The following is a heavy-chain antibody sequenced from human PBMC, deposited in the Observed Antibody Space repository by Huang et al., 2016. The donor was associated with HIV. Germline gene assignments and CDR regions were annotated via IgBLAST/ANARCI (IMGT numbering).Heavy chain of an antibody. CDR3: ARDPKYHRIGYYRQRRGIDI. D-gene: IGHD3-22*01. CDR2: IRAASGDK. Sequence: QLMQSGPELKQPGASVKVSCKASGYTFTSYGITWVRQAPGQGPEWMGWIRAASGDKEYAQKFQARVTLTTDTSTNIAYVELRSLRADDTAKYYCARDPKYHRIGYYRQRRGIDIWGQGTMVIVSS. V-gene: IGHV1-18*01. J-gene: IGHJ3*02. CDR1: GYTFTSYG.